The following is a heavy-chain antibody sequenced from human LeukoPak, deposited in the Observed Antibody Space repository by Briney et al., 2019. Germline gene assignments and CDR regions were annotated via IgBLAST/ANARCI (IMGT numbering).Heavy chain of an antibody. J-gene: IGHJ5*02. V-gene: IGHV3-20*04. Sequence: GGSLRLSCATSGFTFDDYDMSWVRQVTGKGPEWVSGINWNGGTTAYADSVKGRFTISRDNAKNSLYLQMNSLSAEDTALYYCARDVDSSGWRSQKWFDPWGQGTLVTVSS. D-gene: IGHD3-22*01. CDR1: GFTFDDYD. CDR3: ARDVDSSGWRSQKWFDP. CDR2: INWNGGTT.